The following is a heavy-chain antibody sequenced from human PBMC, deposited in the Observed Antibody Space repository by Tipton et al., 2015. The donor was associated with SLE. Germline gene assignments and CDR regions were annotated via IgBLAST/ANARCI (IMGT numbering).Heavy chain of an antibody. CDR1: GYTFTSYG. CDR2: INPSGGST. V-gene: IGHV1-46*01. D-gene: IGHD3-16*01. CDR3: AEAGGYDTFDI. J-gene: IGHJ3*02. Sequence: QSGPEVKKPGASVKVSCKASGYTFTSYGINWVRQAPGQGLEWMGIINPSGGSTSYAQKFQGRVTMTRDTSTSTVYMELSSLRSEDTAVYYCAEAGGYDTFDIWGQGTMVTVSS.